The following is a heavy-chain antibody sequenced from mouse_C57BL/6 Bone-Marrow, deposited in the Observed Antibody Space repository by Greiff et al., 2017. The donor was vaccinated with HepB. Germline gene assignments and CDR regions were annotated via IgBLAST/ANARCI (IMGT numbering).Heavy chain of an antibody. V-gene: IGHV1-59*01. Sequence: QVQLQQSGAELVRPGTSVKLSCKASGYTFTSYWMHWVKQRPGQGLEWIGVIDPSDSYTNYNQKFKGKATLTVDTSSSTAYMRLSSLTSEDSAVYYCARPGSLYYFDYWGQGTTLTVSS. CDR2: IDPSDSYT. J-gene: IGHJ2*01. CDR1: GYTFTSYW. CDR3: ARPGSLYYFDY. D-gene: IGHD1-1*01.